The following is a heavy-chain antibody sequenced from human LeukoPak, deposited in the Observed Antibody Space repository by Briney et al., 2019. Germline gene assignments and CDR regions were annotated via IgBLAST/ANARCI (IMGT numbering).Heavy chain of an antibody. CDR1: GFTFSSYA. J-gene: IGHJ4*02. D-gene: IGHD6-19*01. CDR3: ARESIYSSGWYEAPWYFDY. V-gene: IGHV3-30-3*01. CDR2: ISYDGSNK. Sequence: GGSQRLSCAASGFTFSSYAMHWVRQAPGKGLEWVAVISYDGSNKYYADSVKGRFTISRDNSKNTLYLQMNSLRAEDTAVYYCARESIYSSGWYEAPWYFDYWGQGTLVTVSS.